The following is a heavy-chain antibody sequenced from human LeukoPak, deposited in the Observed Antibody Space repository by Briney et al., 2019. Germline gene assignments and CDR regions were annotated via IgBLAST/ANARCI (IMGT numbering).Heavy chain of an antibody. V-gene: IGHV4-4*07. J-gene: IGHJ3*02. D-gene: IGHD4-17*01. CDR3: ARGDSGDYHDAFDI. CDR1: GVSVTTYY. CDR2: IYTGGST. Sequence: SETLSLTCTVSGVSVTTYYWSWIRQPAGKGLEWIGRIYTGGSTNYNPSLKSRVTMSLDTSKNQFSLKLSSVTAADTAVYYCARGDSGDYHDAFDIWGQGTMVTVSS.